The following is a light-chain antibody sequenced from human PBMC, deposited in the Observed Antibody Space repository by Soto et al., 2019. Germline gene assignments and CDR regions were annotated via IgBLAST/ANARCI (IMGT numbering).Light chain of an antibody. CDR3: QQYETFSGT. Sequence: DIQMTQSPSSLSASVGDRVSITCRASQSISTHLSWYQQKPGKAPKLLIYAASSLQSWVPSRFTGSGSGTDFTLTISSLQPEDFATYYCQQYETFSGTFGPGTKVEI. V-gene: IGKV1-39*01. J-gene: IGKJ1*01. CDR2: AAS. CDR1: QSISTH.